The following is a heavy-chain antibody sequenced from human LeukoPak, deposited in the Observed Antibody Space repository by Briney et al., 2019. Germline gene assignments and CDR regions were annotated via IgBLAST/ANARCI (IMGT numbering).Heavy chain of an antibody. D-gene: IGHD2-2*01. CDR2: ISGSGGST. CDR3: AKLSYYCSSTSCRYFQH. J-gene: IGHJ1*01. Sequence: GGSLRFSCAASGFTFSSYAMIWVRQAQGKGLEWVSAISGSGGSTYYADSVKGRFTISRDNSKNTLYLQMNSLRAEDTAVYYCAKLSYYCSSTSCRYFQHWGHGTLVTVSS. CDR1: GFTFSSYA. V-gene: IGHV3-23*01.